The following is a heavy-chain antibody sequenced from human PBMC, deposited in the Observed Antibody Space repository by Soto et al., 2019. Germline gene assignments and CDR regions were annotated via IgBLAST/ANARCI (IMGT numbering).Heavy chain of an antibody. D-gene: IGHD4-17*01. V-gene: IGHV4-59*01. CDR2: IYYSGST. Sequence: SETLSLTCTVYGGSISSYYWSWIRQSPGKGLEWIGYIYYSGSTNYNPSLKSRVTISVDTSKNQFSLKLSSVTAADTAVYYCARVTGDYEIFDYWGQGTLVTVSS. CDR1: GGSISSYY. J-gene: IGHJ4*02. CDR3: ARVTGDYEIFDY.